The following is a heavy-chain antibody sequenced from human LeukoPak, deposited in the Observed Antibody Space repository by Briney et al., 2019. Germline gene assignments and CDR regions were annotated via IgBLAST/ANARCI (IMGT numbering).Heavy chain of an antibody. CDR3: ARGRTGYCSSTSCSFDY. CDR1: RGTFSSYA. Sequence: GASVKVSCKASRGTFSSYAISWVRQAPGQGLEWMAGIVPIFGTANYAQKFQGRVTITADESTSTAYMELSSLRSEDTAVYYCARGRTGYCSSTSCSFDYWGQGTLVTVSS. J-gene: IGHJ4*02. V-gene: IGHV1-69*13. CDR2: IVPIFGTA. D-gene: IGHD2-2*01.